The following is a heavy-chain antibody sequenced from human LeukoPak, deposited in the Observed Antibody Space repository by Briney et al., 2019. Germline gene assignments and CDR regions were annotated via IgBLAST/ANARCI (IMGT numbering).Heavy chain of an antibody. Sequence: GGSLRLSCAASGFTFSSYSMNWVRQAPGKGLEWVSYISSSSSSTIYYADSVKGRFTISRDNAKNSLYLQMNSLRAEDTAVYYCALLRSGSYPFDYWGQGTLVTVSS. CDR2: ISSSSSSTI. CDR1: GFTFSSYS. V-gene: IGHV3-48*01. CDR3: ALLRSGSYPFDY. J-gene: IGHJ4*02. D-gene: IGHD1-26*01.